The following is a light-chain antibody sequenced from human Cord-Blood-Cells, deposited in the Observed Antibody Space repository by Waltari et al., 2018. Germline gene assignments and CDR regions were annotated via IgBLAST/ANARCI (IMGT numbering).Light chain of an antibody. Sequence: HSALTQPAPVSGSPGQSITISCPGTSSDVGGYNYVSWYQQHPGKAPKLMIYDVSKRPSGVSNRFSGSKSGNTASLTISGLQAEDEADYYCSSYTSSSTYVFGTGTKVTVL. CDR2: DVS. CDR1: SSDVGGYNY. J-gene: IGLJ1*01. CDR3: SSYTSSSTYV. V-gene: IGLV2-14*01.